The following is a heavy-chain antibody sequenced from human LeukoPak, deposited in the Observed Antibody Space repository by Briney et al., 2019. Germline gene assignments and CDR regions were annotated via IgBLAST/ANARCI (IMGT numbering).Heavy chain of an antibody. J-gene: IGHJ4*02. CDR2: IRGDGVNT. V-gene: IGHV3-23*01. CDR1: GFSFSSYG. Sequence: AGGSLRLSCAASGFSFSSYGMSWVRQAPGKGLFWVSAIRGDGVNTYYADSVRGRFTISRDNSKNTLYLQMNTLRAEDTAVYYCAREEGDYFDYWGQGTLVTVSS. CDR3: AREEGDYFDY.